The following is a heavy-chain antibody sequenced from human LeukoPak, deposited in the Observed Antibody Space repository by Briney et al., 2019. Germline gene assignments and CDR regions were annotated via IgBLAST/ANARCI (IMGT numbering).Heavy chain of an antibody. CDR2: ISSSSSYI. V-gene: IGHV3-21*04. J-gene: IGHJ4*02. CDR1: GFTFSSYS. Sequence: PGGSLRLSCAASGFTFSSYSVNWVRQAPGKGLEWVSSISSSSSYIYYADSVKGRFTLSRDNAKNSLYLQMNSLRAEDKAVYYCASSRSVAGMDYWGQGTRVTVSS. CDR3: ASSRSVAGMDY. D-gene: IGHD6-19*01.